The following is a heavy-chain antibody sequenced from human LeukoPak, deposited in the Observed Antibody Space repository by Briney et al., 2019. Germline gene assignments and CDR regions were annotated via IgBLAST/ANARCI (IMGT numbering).Heavy chain of an antibody. CDR3: ARAGFSSGFYYLDY. J-gene: IGHJ4*02. Sequence: SETLSLSCTVSGGSISSYYWSWIRQPPGKGLEWIGYIYYSGSTNYNPSLKSRVAISVDTSKNQFSLKLSSVTAADTAVYYCARAGFSSGFYYLDYWGQGTLVTVSS. D-gene: IGHD3-22*01. V-gene: IGHV4-59*01. CDR2: IYYSGST. CDR1: GGSISSYY.